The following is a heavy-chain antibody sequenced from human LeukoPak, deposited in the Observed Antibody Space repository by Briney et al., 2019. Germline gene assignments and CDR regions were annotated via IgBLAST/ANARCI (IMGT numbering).Heavy chain of an antibody. J-gene: IGHJ4*02. Sequence: PGGSLRLSCAASGFTFSSYWMSWVRQAPGKGLEWVANIKQEGSEKYYVDSVKGRFTISRDNAKNSPYLQMNSLRAEDTAVYYCARDLYCSSTSCYGPPYYFDYWGQGTLVTVSS. V-gene: IGHV3-7*01. CDR2: IKQEGSEK. CDR3: ARDLYCSSTSCYGPPYYFDY. D-gene: IGHD2-2*01. CDR1: GFTFSSYW.